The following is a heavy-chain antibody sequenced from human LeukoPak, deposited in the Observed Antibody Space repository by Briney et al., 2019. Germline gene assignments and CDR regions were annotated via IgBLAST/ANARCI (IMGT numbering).Heavy chain of an antibody. V-gene: IGHV1-18*01. CDR2: ISAYTGGT. J-gene: IGHJ5*02. CDR1: GYSFTTFG. CDR3: ARDVRRRNWLDP. Sequence: ASVKVSCKASGYSFTTFGIHWVRQAPGQGLEWMGWISAYTGGTIYARKFQGRVTLTTDTSTSTGYMELRSLRSDDTAIYFCARDVRRRNWLDPWGQGTLVTVSS.